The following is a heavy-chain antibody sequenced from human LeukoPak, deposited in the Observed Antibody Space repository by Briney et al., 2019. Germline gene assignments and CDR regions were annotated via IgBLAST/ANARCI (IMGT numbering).Heavy chain of an antibody. CDR1: GFTFSSYS. V-gene: IGHV3-21*01. CDR2: ISSSSSYI. Sequence: GGSLRLSCAASGFTFSSYSMNWVSQAPGKGLEWVSSISSSSSYIYYADSVKGRFTISRDNAKNSLYLQMNSLRAEDTAVYYCARVGPGSSSFGYGGQGTLVTVSS. CDR3: ARVGPGSSSFGY. D-gene: IGHD6-13*01. J-gene: IGHJ4*02.